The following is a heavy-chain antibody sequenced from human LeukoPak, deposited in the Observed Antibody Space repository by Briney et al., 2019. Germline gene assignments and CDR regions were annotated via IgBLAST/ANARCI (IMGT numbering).Heavy chain of an antibody. CDR3: AREWGITMVRGGSNWFDP. Sequence: PSETLSLTCTVSGGSISSYYWSWIRQPPGKGLEWIGYTYYSGSTNYNPSLKSRVTISVDTSKNQFSLKLSSVTAADTAVYYCAREWGITMVRGGSNWFDPWGQGTLVTVSS. V-gene: IGHV4-59*12. D-gene: IGHD3-10*01. CDR1: GGSISSYY. CDR2: TYYSGST. J-gene: IGHJ5*02.